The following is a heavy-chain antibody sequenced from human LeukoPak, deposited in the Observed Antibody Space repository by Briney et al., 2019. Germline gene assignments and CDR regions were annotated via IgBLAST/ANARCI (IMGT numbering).Heavy chain of an antibody. CDR2: IYHIGST. V-gene: IGHV4-38-2*01. Sequence: SETLSLTCGVSGFFISRSYYWAWIRQPPGKGLEWIGTIYHIGSTYYSPSLGSRVTMSVDTSKNEFSLNLKSVTAADTAVYYCARAGWIITSGIDYWGQGALVTVSS. CDR3: ARAGWIITSGIDY. D-gene: IGHD3-10*01. J-gene: IGHJ4*02. CDR1: GFFISRSYY.